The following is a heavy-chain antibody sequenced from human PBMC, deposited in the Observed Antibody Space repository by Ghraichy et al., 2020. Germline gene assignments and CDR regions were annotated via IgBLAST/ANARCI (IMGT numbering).Heavy chain of an antibody. V-gene: IGHV3-23*01. Sequence: GSLRLSCAASGFTFSTYAMSWVRQAPGKGLEWVSAISDSGGSTYYADSVKGRITISRDNSKNTLYLQMNSLRAEDTAVYYCAKAMYTTSSRFNYYYYMDVWGKGTTVTVSS. CDR3: AKAMYTTSSRFNYYYYMDV. CDR1: GFTFSTYA. CDR2: ISDSGGST. D-gene: IGHD2-8*01. J-gene: IGHJ6*03.